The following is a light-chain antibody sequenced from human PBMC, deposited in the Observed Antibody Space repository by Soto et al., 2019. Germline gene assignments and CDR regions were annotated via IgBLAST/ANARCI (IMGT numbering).Light chain of an antibody. Sequence: VLTQPSSVSGSPWQAITIFCTGTSSDVGGYNYVSWYQQHPGKAPKLMIYDVSNRPSGVSNRFSGSKSGNTASLTISGLQAEDEADYYCCSYAGRDTLYVFGSGTKVTVL. CDR1: SSDVGGYNY. CDR2: DVS. V-gene: IGLV2-14*01. J-gene: IGLJ1*01. CDR3: CSYAGRDTLYV.